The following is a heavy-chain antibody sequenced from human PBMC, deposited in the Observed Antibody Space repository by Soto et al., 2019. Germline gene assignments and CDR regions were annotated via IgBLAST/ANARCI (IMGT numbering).Heavy chain of an antibody. CDR2: INWNSGSI. CDR3: VKDESINWYSGHFRH. CDR1: GFTFDDHA. J-gene: IGHJ1*01. Sequence: GGSLRLSCAASGFTFDDHAMHWVRQVPGKGLEWVSGINWNSGSIGYGDSVKGRFAISRDNAKNSLHLQMNSLSAEDTAFYYCVKDESINWYSGHFRHWGQGTLVTVSS. D-gene: IGHD6-13*01. V-gene: IGHV3-9*01.